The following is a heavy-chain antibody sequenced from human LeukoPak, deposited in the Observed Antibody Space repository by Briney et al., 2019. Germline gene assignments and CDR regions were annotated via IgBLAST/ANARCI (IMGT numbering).Heavy chain of an antibody. J-gene: IGHJ4*02. D-gene: IGHD2-21*01. V-gene: IGHV4-39*07. Sequence: SETLSLTCTVSGGSISSSSYYWSWIRQPPGKGLEFIGEINHSGSTNYNPSLKSRVTISVDTSKNQFSLKLSSVTAADTAVYYCARTRVRGEVDYWGQGTLVTVSS. CDR3: ARTRVRGEVDY. CDR2: INHSGST. CDR1: GGSISSSSYY.